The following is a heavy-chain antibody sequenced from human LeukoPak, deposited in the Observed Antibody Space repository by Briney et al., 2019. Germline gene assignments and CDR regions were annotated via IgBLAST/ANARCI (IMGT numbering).Heavy chain of an antibody. V-gene: IGHV3-30-3*01. CDR3: AREVHLDGDRLDY. J-gene: IGHJ4*02. CDR2: ISYDGSTK. Sequence: GGSLRLSRAASGFSFSSYAMYWVRQAPGKGLEWVAVISYDGSTKDYADSVRGRFIISRDTSQNTLYLQMSSLRAEDTAVYYCAREVHLDGDRLDYWGQGTLVTVSS. CDR1: GFSFSSYA.